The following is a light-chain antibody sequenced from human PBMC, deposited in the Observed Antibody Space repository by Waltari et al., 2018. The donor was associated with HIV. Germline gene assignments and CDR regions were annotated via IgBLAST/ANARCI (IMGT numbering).Light chain of an antibody. CDR3: QAWDSDTVI. Sequence: SYELTQPPSVSVSPGQKAIIPCPAARWRDRYVCWYQQKAGQSPVLVLYQDTKRPSGIPARFSGSNSGNTATLTISGTQSLDEADYYCQAWDSDTVIFGGGTTLTVL. V-gene: IGLV3-1*01. J-gene: IGLJ2*01. CDR1: RWRDRY. CDR2: QDT.